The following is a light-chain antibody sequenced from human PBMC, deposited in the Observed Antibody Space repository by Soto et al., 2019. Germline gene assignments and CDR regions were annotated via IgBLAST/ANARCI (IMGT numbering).Light chain of an antibody. V-gene: IGLV2-14*01. J-gene: IGLJ2*01. Sequence: QSALTQPASVSGSPGQSITISCTGTNTDVGGYNYVSWYQQHPGKAPKLIISEVTDRPSGVSNRFSGSKSGKTASLTISGLQAEDEADYYCTSYRSDSTLVFGGGTKLTVL. CDR2: EVT. CDR3: TSYRSDSTLV. CDR1: NTDVGGYNY.